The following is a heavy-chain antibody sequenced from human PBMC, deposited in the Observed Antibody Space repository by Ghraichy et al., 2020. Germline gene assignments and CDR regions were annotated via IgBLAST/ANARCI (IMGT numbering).Heavy chain of an antibody. CDR3: ARVSGYDYVWGSYRPYYFDY. Sequence: SETLSLTCTVSGGSISSYYWSWIRQPPGKGLEWIGYIYYGGSTNYNPSLKSRVTISVDTSKNQFSLKLSSVTAADTAVYYCARVSGYDYVWGSYRPYYFDYWGQGTLVTVSS. V-gene: IGHV4-59*01. J-gene: IGHJ4*02. CDR1: GGSISSYY. CDR2: IYYGGST. D-gene: IGHD3-16*02.